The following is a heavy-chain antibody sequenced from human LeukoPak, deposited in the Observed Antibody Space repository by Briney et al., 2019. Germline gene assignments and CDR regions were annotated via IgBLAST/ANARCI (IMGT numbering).Heavy chain of an antibody. Sequence: PGGSLRLSCAASGFTFSSFFMTWVRQAPGKGLEWVSGITGSAGTTSYADSVKGRFTISRDNSKNTLYLQMNSLRAEDTAVYYCAKDTDGSGSYYATLFDYWGQGTLVTVSS. D-gene: IGHD3-10*01. CDR3: AKDTDGSGSYYATLFDY. CDR1: GFTFSSFF. J-gene: IGHJ4*02. V-gene: IGHV3-23*01. CDR2: ITGSAGTT.